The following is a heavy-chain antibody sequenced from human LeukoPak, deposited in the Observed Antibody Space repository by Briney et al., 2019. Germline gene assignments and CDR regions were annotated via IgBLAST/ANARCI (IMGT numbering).Heavy chain of an antibody. CDR1: GGSFSGYY. V-gene: IGHV4-34*01. Sequence: SETLSLTCAVYGGSFSGYYWSWIRQPPGKGLEWIGEINHSGSTNYNPSLKSRVTISVDTSKNQFSLKQSSVTAADTAVYYCARGRTDIVVVVAAPALDYWGQGTLVTVSS. J-gene: IGHJ4*02. CDR3: ARGRTDIVVVVAAPALDY. D-gene: IGHD2-15*01. CDR2: INHSGST.